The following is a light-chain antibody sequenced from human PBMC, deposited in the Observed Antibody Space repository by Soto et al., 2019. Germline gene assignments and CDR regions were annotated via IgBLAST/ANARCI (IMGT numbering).Light chain of an antibody. Sequence: EIVLTQSPATLSLSPGERATLSCRASQSVGTYFAWYQQKPGQAPRLLIYDSSHRATGIPARFSGSGSGTDFTLTISSLEPEDFAVYYCQQRSDWPSTFGGGTKVEIK. V-gene: IGKV3-11*01. CDR1: QSVGTY. J-gene: IGKJ4*01. CDR2: DSS. CDR3: QQRSDWPST.